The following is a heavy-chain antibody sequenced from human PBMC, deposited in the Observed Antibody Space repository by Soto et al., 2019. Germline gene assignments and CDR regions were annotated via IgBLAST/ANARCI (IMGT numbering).Heavy chain of an antibody. CDR3: AADATAWQQMVPSDY. CDR1: GFAFTSSA. J-gene: IGHJ4*02. Sequence: SVKGSWKASGFAFTSSAFQWVRQARGQRLEWIGWIAVGSGYTNYAQRFQDRVTLTRDMSTATTYMELSRLTSEDTAIYYCAADATAWQQMVPSDYWGQGTLVTVSS. V-gene: IGHV1-58*01. D-gene: IGHD2-8*01. CDR2: IAVGSGYT.